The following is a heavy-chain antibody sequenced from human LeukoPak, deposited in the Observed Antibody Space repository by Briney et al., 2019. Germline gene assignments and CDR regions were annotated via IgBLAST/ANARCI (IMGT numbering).Heavy chain of an antibody. V-gene: IGHV1-69*01. Sequence: GASVKLSCKASGDTFSSYAVSWVRQAPGQGREGMGGIIPIFGPANYAKKFRGRVTITADESTSTAYMELSSLRSEDTAVYYCAVTIFGVVRWFDPWGQGTLVTVSS. CDR2: IIPIFGPA. J-gene: IGHJ5*02. D-gene: IGHD3-3*01. CDR3: AVTIFGVVRWFDP. CDR1: GDTFSSYA.